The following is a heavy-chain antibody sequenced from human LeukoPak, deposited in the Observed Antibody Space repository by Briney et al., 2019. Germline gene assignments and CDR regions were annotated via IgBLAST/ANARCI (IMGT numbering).Heavy chain of an antibody. CDR3: ARDSLRYPFDP. Sequence: GSLRLSCAVSGFTFSHAWMSWVRQPPGKGLEWIGSIYYSGSTYYNPSLKSRVTISVDTSKNQFSLKLSSVTAADTAVYYCARDSLRYPFDPWGQGTLVTVSS. CDR1: GFTFSHAW. D-gene: IGHD1-14*01. J-gene: IGHJ5*02. CDR2: IYYSGST. V-gene: IGHV4-4*02.